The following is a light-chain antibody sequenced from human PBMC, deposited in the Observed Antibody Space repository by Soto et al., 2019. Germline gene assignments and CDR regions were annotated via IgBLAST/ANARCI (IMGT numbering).Light chain of an antibody. J-gene: IGLJ1*01. V-gene: IGLV2-14*01. CDR2: DVS. CDR3: SSYTSSRTDV. Sequence: QSVPTQPSSVSGSPGKAIPISCPGTNSDIGGYNYVSWYQQHPGKAPKLMIYDVSNRPSGVSNRFSGSKSGNTASLTISGLQAEDEADYYCSSYTSSRTDVFGTGTRSPS. CDR1: NSDIGGYNY.